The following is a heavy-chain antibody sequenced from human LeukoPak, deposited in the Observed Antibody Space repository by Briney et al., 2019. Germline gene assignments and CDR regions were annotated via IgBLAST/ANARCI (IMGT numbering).Heavy chain of an antibody. D-gene: IGHD3-22*01. CDR2: IRKDGAAN. CDR1: GFTFSREW. Sequence: GGSLRLSCAASGFTFSREWMTWVRQFPGKGLEWVANIRKDGAANYYLGSVKGRFTISRDNAKKSLSLQMNSLRVDDTAVYYCVRASEVRYASRGNGGLYFRYWGQGTLVTVSS. J-gene: IGHJ4*02. CDR3: VRASEVRYASRGNGGLYFRY. V-gene: IGHV3-7*01.